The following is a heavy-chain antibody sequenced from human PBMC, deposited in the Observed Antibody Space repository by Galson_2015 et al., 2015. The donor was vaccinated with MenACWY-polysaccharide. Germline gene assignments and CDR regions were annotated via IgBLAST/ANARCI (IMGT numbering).Heavy chain of an antibody. D-gene: IGHD6-13*01. V-gene: IGHV1-18*01. CDR3: AWTSIAAAGAASFDY. CDR2: ISAYNGNT. CDR1: GYTFTSYG. J-gene: IGHJ4*02. Sequence: SVKVSCKASGYTFTSYGISWVRQAPGQGLEWMGWISAYNGNTNYAQKLQGRVTMTTDTSISTAYMELSSLRSEDTAVYYCAWTSIAAAGAASFDYWGQGTLVTVSS.